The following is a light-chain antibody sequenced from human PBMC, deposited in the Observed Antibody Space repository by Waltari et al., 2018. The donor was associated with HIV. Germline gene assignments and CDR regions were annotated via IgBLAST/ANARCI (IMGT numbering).Light chain of an antibody. Sequence: QSALPQPASVSGSPGQSITISCTGTSSDVGSYNYVHCYQQPPGKAPKLMIYEVNNRPSGVSNRFSGSKSGNTASLTISGLQAEDEADYYCSSYTSSITPLVFGTGTKVTVL. V-gene: IGLV2-14*01. CDR3: SSYTSSITPLV. CDR2: EVN. CDR1: SSDVGSYNY. J-gene: IGLJ1*01.